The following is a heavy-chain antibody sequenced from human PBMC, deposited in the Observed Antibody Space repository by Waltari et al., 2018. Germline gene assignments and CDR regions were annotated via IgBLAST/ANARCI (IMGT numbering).Heavy chain of an antibody. V-gene: IGHV3-23*01. CDR3: AKDRRYISSWSTVFDI. D-gene: IGHD6-13*01. J-gene: IGHJ3*02. CDR1: GGSISSSSYY. Sequence: LQLQESGPGLVKPSETLSLTCTVSGGSISSSSYYWGWIRQAPGKGLEWVSGISGSGGGTYYADSVKGRFTISRDNSKNTLYLQMNSLRAGDTAVYYCAKDRRYISSWSTVFDIWGQGTMVTVSS. CDR2: ISGSGGGT.